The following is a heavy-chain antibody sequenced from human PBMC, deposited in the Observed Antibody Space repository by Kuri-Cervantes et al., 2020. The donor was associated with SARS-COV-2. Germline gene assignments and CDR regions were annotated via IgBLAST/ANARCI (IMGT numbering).Heavy chain of an antibody. V-gene: IGHV4-39*01. Sequence: SETLSLTCTVSGGSISSSSYYWGWIRQPPGKGLEWIGSIYYSGSTYYNPSLKSRVTISVDTSKNQFSLKLSSVTAADTAVYYCARLNLYYYYYGMDVWGQGTTVTVSS. CDR2: IYYSGST. J-gene: IGHJ6*02. CDR3: ARLNLYYYYYGMDV. CDR1: GGSISSSSYY.